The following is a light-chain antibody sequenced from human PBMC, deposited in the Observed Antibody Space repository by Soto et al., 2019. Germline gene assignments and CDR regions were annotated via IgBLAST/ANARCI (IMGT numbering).Light chain of an antibody. Sequence: QSVLTQPASVSGSPGQSITISCTGTRSNVGSYNFVSWYRQYTGKAPELIIYEVSQRPSTFFNRFSGSKSGNTASLTVSGLQSDDEADYYCCPYAGNNTLVFGGGTKVTVL. CDR2: EVS. CDR3: CPYAGNNTLV. V-gene: IGLV2-23*02. J-gene: IGLJ3*02. CDR1: RSNVGSYNF.